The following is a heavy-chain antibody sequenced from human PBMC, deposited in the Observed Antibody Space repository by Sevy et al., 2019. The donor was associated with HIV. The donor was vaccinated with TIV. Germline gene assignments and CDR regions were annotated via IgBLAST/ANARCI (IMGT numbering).Heavy chain of an antibody. D-gene: IGHD3-22*01. CDR2: IYPTDSHI. Sequence: GESLKISCKGSGYNFSGYWVGWVRQMPGKGLEWMGIIYPTDSHIIYSPSLQGQGTISVDKSITTAYLQWRSLKTSDTAMYYCARSSFYYDNSGFYPFDFWGQGTLVTVSS. CDR1: GYNFSGYW. CDR3: ARSSFYYDNSGFYPFDF. J-gene: IGHJ4*02. V-gene: IGHV5-51*01.